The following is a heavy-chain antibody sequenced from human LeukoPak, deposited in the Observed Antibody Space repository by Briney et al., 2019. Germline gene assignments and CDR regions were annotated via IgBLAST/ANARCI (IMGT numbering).Heavy chain of an antibody. CDR2: INPNSGGT. D-gene: IGHD6-13*01. CDR1: GYTFTGYY. Sequence: ASVKVPCKASGYTFTGYYMHWVRQAPGQGLEWMGWINPNSGGTNYAQKFQGRVTMTRDTSISTAYMELSRLRSGDTAVYYCARDSSSWSAYYFDYWGQGTLVTVSS. CDR3: ARDSSSWSAYYFDY. J-gene: IGHJ4*02. V-gene: IGHV1-2*02.